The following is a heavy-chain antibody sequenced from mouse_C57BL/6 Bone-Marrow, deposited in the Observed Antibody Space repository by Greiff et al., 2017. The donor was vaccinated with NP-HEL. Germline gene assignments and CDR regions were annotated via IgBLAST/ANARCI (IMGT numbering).Heavy chain of an antibody. CDR1: GYAFSSYW. V-gene: IGHV1-80*01. D-gene: IGHD1-1*01. Sequence: VKLMESGAELVKPGASVKISCKASGYAFSSYWMNWVKQRPGKGLEWIGQIYPGDGDTNYNGKFKGKATLTADKSSSTAYMQLSSLTSEDSAVYFCARSRGSTLYFDYWGQGTTLTVSS. J-gene: IGHJ2*01. CDR2: IYPGDGDT. CDR3: ARSRGSTLYFDY.